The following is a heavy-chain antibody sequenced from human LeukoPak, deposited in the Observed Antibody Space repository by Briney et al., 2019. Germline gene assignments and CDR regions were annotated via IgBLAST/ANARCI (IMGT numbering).Heavy chain of an antibody. CDR2: ISSSSSTI. V-gene: IGHV3-48*01. Sequence: GGSLRLSCVASGFTFSSYSMTWVRQAPGKGLEWVSYISSSSSTIYYADSVKGRFTISRDNAKNSLYLQMNSLRAEDTAVYYCARDEPAYYYDSSGYSDAFDIWGQGTMVTVSS. D-gene: IGHD3-22*01. CDR3: ARDEPAYYYDSSGYSDAFDI. CDR1: GFTFSSYS. J-gene: IGHJ3*02.